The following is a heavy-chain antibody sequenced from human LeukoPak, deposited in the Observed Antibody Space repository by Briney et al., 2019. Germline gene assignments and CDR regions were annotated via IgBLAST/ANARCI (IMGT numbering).Heavy chain of an antibody. Sequence: AGGSLRLSCAASGFTVSSNYMSWVRQAPGKGLEWVANIKEDGTKKYYVDSVRGRFTISRDNARDSLDLQMNRLRAEDTAVYYCARDFRVVELPIRGSYMDVWGKGTTVTVSS. CDR3: ARDFRVVELPIRGSYMDV. D-gene: IGHD2/OR15-2a*01. J-gene: IGHJ6*04. V-gene: IGHV3-7*01. CDR1: GFTVSSNY. CDR2: IKEDGTKK.